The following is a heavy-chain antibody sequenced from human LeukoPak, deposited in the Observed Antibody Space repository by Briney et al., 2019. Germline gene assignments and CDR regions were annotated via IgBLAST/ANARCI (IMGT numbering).Heavy chain of an antibody. CDR2: IWFDGKNE. V-gene: IGHV3-33*06. CDR1: GFTFRSYG. Sequence: PGGSLRLSCAASGFTFRSYGMHWVRQAPGKGLEWVADIWFDGKNEHFADSVKGRSTISRDNSKNTMYLQINNVRAEDTAVYYCAKATAATTYFDYWGQGTLVTVSS. CDR3: AKATAATTYFDY. J-gene: IGHJ4*02. D-gene: IGHD6-25*01.